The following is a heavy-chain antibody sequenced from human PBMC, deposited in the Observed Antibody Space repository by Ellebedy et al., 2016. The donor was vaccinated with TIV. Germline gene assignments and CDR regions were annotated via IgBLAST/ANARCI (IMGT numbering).Heavy chain of an antibody. CDR3: ARRGQMEILRHAFEI. Sequence: SETLSLTXTVSGGSISSYFWSWIRQPPEKGLEWIGHFYYTGSTNYNPSLKSRVTISGDTSKNQFSLELSSVTAADTAVYYCARRGQMEILRHAFEIWGQGTMVIVS. CDR2: FYYTGST. D-gene: IGHD5-24*01. V-gene: IGHV4-59*01. CDR1: GGSISSYF. J-gene: IGHJ3*02.